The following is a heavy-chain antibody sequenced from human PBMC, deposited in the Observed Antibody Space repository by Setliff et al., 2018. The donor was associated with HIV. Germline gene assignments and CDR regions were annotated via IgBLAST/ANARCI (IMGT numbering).Heavy chain of an antibody. Sequence: PSETLSLTCTVSGGSISAYYWSWNRQPQGKGLERSGNVYNRGGTTYNPSLKRRVTIXVGXXKSQFSLNLTSXXVADTAIYYLAGXXXXXXSPXWGQGTPVTVSX. CDR1: GGSISAYY. J-gene: IGHJ4*02. CDR3: AGXXXXXXSPX. D-gene: IGHD6-19*01. V-gene: IGHV4-59*01. CDR2: VYNRGGT.